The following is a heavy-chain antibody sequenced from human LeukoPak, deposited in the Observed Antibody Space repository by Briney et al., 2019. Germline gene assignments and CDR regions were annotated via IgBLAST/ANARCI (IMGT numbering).Heavy chain of an antibody. CDR2: IYYTGST. CDR3: ARSQNYYGSGDY. J-gene: IGHJ4*02. V-gene: IGHV4-61*01. CDR1: GDSVSNGNYY. Sequence: SETLSLTCTVSGDSVSNGNYYWSWLRQPPGKALEWIGYIYYTGSTYYNPSLEGRVTISVDTSRNQFSVKLSSVTAADTAVYYCARSQNYYGSGDYWSQGTLVTVSS. D-gene: IGHD3-10*01.